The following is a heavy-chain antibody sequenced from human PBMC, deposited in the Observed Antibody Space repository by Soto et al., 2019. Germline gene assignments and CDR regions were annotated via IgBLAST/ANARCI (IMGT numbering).Heavy chain of an antibody. CDR2: IHNSGST. J-gene: IGHJ4*02. D-gene: IGHD6-19*01. Sequence: QVQLQESGPVLVKPSQTLSLTCLVSGASVSGDGSYCSWIRQHPGKGLEFIGYIHNSGSTYSNPSLENRVAMSIDTSKNQFSLRLSSVTAADSAVYFCARDLGSEQWFFDNWGQGILVTVSS. V-gene: IGHV4-31*03. CDR3: ARDLGSEQWFFDN. CDR1: GASVSGDGSY.